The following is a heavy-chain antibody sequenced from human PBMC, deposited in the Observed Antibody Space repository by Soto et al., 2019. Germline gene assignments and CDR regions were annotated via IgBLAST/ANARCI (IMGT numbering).Heavy chain of an antibody. CDR1: GFVFSSYG. J-gene: IGHJ4*02. CDR3: AKDAYYYDSSGYYVFYY. D-gene: IGHD3-22*01. V-gene: IGHV3-30*18. CDR2: ISYNGGNR. Sequence: QVQLVESGGGVVQPGRSLRLSCAASGFVFSSYGIHWVRQAPGEGLEWVAGISYNGGNRYYTDSVKGRFTISRDNSMNSLFLEMNSVRDEATAVYYWAKDAYYYDSSGYYVFYYWGQGSLVTVSS.